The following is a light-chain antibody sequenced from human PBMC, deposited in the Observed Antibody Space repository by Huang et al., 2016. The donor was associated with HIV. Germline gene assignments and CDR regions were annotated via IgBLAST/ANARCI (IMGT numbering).Light chain of an antibody. J-gene: IGKJ1*01. Sequence: DIQMTQSPPSLSASVADRVTITCRASQDISNYLAWYQQKPGKVPQRLIYAASTLQSGDSTRFSCSGSWTNYTLTLITLQPEDVATYHCQKYHSAPRTFGQGTKVEIQ. CDR3: QKYHSAPRT. V-gene: IGKV1-27*01. CDR2: AAS. CDR1: QDISNY.